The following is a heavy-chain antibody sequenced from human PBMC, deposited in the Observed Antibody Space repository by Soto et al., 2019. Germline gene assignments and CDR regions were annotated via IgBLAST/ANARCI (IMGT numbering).Heavy chain of an antibody. CDR3: ARELQGLYYFDY. J-gene: IGHJ4*02. CDR1: EYTCTSYT. V-gene: IGHV1-3*01. Sequence: QVQVLQSGAEVKKPGASVKVSCKASEYTCTSYTMHWVRQDPGQRREWMGGINGGKGNTKYSQKFQRRVTITRDTSASTAYMELSSLRSDDTAVYYCARELQGLYYFDYWGQGTLVTVSS. D-gene: IGHD4-4*01. CDR2: INGGKGNT.